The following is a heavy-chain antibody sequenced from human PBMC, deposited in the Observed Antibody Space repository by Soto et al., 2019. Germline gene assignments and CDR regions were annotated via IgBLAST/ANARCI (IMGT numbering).Heavy chain of an antibody. CDR1: GFTFSSYA. J-gene: IGHJ6*02. CDR3: ARAGCDGGSCYTLVGLRYGMDV. Sequence: QVQLVESGGGVVQPGRSLRLSCAASGFTFSSYAMYWVRQAPGKGLEWVAVISYDGNNKYYADSVKGRFTISRDNSKDTLYLQVNSLRTEDMAVYYCARAGCDGGSCYTLVGLRYGMDVWGQGTTVTVSS. CDR2: ISYDGNNK. V-gene: IGHV3-30-3*01. D-gene: IGHD2-15*01.